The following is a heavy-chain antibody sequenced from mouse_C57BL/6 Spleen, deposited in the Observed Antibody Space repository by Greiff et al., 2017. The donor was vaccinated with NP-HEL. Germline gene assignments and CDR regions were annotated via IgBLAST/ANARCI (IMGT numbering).Heavy chain of an antibody. V-gene: IGHV5-4*01. CDR2: ISDGGSYT. J-gene: IGHJ4*01. D-gene: IGHD1-1*01. CDR1: GFTFSSYA. Sequence: DVHLVESGGGLVKPGGSLKLSCAASGFTFSSYAMSWVRQTPEKRLEWVATISDGGSYTYYPDNVKGRFTISRDNAKNNLYLQMSHLKSEDTAMYYCARGILLRGDYAMDYWGQGTSVTVSS. CDR3: ARGILLRGDYAMDY.